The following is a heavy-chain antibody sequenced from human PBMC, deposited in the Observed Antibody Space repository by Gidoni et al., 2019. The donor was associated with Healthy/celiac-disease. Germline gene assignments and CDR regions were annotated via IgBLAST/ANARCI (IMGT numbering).Heavy chain of an antibody. CDR2: ISGSGGSK. CDR3: AKDIEFDP. J-gene: IGHJ5*02. D-gene: IGHD2-15*01. CDR1: GFTFSRYA. Sequence: EVQLLESGGGLVQPGGSLRLSCAASGFTFSRYAISWVRQATGKGLEWVPGISGSGGSKYYADSVKGRFTISRDNSKNTLYLQMNSLRAEDTAVYYCAKDIEFDPWGQGTLVTVSS. V-gene: IGHV3-23*01.